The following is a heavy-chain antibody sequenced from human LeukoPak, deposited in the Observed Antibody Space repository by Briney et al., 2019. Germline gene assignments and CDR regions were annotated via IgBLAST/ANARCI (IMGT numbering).Heavy chain of an antibody. J-gene: IGHJ4*02. D-gene: IGHD1-20*01. CDR2: ISGSGGST. Sequence: GGSLRLSCAASGFTFSSYAMSWVRQAPGKGLEWVSAISGSGGSTYYADSVKGRFTISGDNSKNTLYLQMNSLRAEDTAVYYCAKDRVTGTRLKYYFDYWGQGTLVTVSS. V-gene: IGHV3-23*01. CDR3: AKDRVTGTRLKYYFDY. CDR1: GFTFSSYA.